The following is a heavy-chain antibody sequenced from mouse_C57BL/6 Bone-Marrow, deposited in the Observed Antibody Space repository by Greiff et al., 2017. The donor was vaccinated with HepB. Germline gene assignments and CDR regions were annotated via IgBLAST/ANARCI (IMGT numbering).Heavy chain of an antibody. CDR3: ASTVAPFTTVPVAY. V-gene: IGHV1-52*01. D-gene: IGHD1-1*01. J-gene: IGHJ3*01. Sequence: VQLQQPGAELVRPGSSVKLSCKASGYTFTSYWMHWVKQRPIQGLEWIGNIDPSDSETHYNQKFKDKATLTVDKSSSTAYMQRSSLTSEDSAVYYCASTVAPFTTVPVAYWGQGTLVTVSA. CDR2: IDPSDSET. CDR1: GYTFTSYW.